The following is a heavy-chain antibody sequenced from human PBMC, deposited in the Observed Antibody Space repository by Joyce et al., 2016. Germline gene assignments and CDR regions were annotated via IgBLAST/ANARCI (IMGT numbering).Heavy chain of an antibody. J-gene: IGHJ4*02. CDR1: GFTFSRYW. CDR2: SKFDGTYT. D-gene: IGHD5-24*01. CDR3: VRDGDAYNFDY. V-gene: IGHV3-74*01. Sequence: EVQLVESGGGLVQPGGSLRFSCEASGFTFSRYWMHWIRQGPGKGLVWVSRSKFDGTYTNYADFVRGRLTISRDNAKNTLYLQMNSLRVEDTAVYYCVRDGDAYNFDYWGQGTLVTVSS.